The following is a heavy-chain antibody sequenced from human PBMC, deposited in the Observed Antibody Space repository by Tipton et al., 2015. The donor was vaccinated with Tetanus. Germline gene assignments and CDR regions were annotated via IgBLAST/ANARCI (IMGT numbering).Heavy chain of an antibody. CDR1: GFTFSSYA. J-gene: IGHJ5*02. D-gene: IGHD2-8*01. CDR3: AKGLLGYCIDGVCHNWFDP. V-gene: IGHV3-30*04. CDR2: ISYDGSNK. Sequence: QLVQSGGGVVQPGRSLRLSCAASGFTFSSYAMHWVRQAPGKGLEWVAVISYDGSNKYYADSVKGRFTISRDNSKNTLYLQMNSLRAEDTAVYYCAKGLLGYCIDGVCHNWFDPWGQGTLVTVSS.